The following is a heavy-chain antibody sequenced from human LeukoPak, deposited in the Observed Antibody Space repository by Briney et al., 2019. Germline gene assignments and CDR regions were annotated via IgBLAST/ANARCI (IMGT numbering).Heavy chain of an antibody. V-gene: IGHV4-39*01. Sequence: SETLSLTCTVSGGSITSSNYYWGWIRQPPGKGLEWIGSIYYSGSTYYNPSLKSRVAMSVDTSKNQFSLKLSSVTAADTAVYYCVRLPGFRDAFDIWGQGTMVTVSS. CDR3: VRLPGFRDAFDI. CDR2: IYYSGST. CDR1: GGSITSSNYY. J-gene: IGHJ3*02.